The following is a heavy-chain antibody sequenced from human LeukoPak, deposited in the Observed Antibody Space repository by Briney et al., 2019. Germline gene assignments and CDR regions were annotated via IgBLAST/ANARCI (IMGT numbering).Heavy chain of an antibody. CDR3: APEVWELQGASDI. Sequence: PGGSLRLSCAASGFTFSDYYMSWIRQAPGKGLEWVSYISSSGSTIYYADSVKGRFTISRDNAKNSLYLQMNSLRAEDTAVYYCAPEVWELQGASDIWGQGTMVTVSS. CDR1: GFTFSDYY. J-gene: IGHJ3*02. CDR2: ISSSGSTI. V-gene: IGHV3-11*01. D-gene: IGHD1-26*01.